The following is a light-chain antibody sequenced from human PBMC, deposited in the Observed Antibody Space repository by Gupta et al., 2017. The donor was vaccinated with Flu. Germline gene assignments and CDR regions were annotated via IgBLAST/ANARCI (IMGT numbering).Light chain of an antibody. CDR1: SGHSSYA. J-gene: IGLJ2*01. Sequence: QLVLTQSPSASASLGASVKLTCTLRSGHSSYAIAWHQQQPEKGPRYLMKLNSDGSHTKGDGIPDRFSGSSSGAERYLTISSLQSEDEADYDCQTWGTGIGVFGGGTKLTVL. CDR3: QTWGTGIGV. CDR2: LNSDGSH. V-gene: IGLV4-69*01.